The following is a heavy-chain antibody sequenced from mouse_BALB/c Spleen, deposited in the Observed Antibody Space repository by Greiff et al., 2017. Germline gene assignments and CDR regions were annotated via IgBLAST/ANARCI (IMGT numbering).Heavy chain of an antibody. CDR3: ARERWLRRSHWYFDV. Sequence: EVKLMESGGGLVQPGGSLKLSCAASGFTFSSYGMSWVRQTPDKRLELVATINSNGGSTYYPDSVKGRFTISRDNAKNTLYLQMSSLKSEDTAMYYCARERWLRRSHWYFDVWGAGTTVTVSS. V-gene: IGHV5-6-3*01. CDR2: INSNGGST. J-gene: IGHJ1*01. CDR1: GFTFSSYG. D-gene: IGHD2-2*01.